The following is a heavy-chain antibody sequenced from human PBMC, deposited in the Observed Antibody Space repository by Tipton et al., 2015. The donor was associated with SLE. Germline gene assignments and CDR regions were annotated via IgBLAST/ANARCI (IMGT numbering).Heavy chain of an antibody. CDR3: ARQRYGFRYLLSADY. J-gene: IGHJ4*02. CDR2: IFYSGST. Sequence: TLSLTCTVSGGSIKNRNYYWGWIRQPPGKGLEWIGSIFYSGSTHYNPSLKSRVTISVDTSKNQFSLNLSSVTAADTAVYYCARQRYGFRYLLSADYWGQGTLVPVSS. V-gene: IGHV4-39*07. CDR1: GGSIKNRNYY. D-gene: IGHD3-10*01.